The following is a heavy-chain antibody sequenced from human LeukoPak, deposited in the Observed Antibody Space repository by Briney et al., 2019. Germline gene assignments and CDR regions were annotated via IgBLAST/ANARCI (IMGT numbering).Heavy chain of an antibody. D-gene: IGHD3-10*01. CDR2: INHSGST. V-gene: IGHV4-34*01. CDR1: GGSFSGYY. Sequence: SETLSLTCAVYGGSFSGYYWSWIRQPPGKGLEWIGEINHSGSTNYNPSLKSRVTISVDTSKNQFSLKLSSVTAADTAVYYCARAVSPLMVRGFDPWGQGTLVTVSS. J-gene: IGHJ5*02. CDR3: ARAVSPLMVRGFDP.